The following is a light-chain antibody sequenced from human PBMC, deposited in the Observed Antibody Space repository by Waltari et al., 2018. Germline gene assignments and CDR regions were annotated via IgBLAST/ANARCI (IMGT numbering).Light chain of an antibody. CDR2: QDS. CDR3: QAWDSSSVV. Sequence: SYELTQPPSVSVSPGQTASITCSGDKLGDKYACWYQQKPGQSPVLVIYQDSKRPSGIPERFSGSYAGNPATMTISGTQAMDEADYYCQAWDSSSVVFGGGTKLTVL. J-gene: IGLJ2*01. CDR1: KLGDKY. V-gene: IGLV3-1*01.